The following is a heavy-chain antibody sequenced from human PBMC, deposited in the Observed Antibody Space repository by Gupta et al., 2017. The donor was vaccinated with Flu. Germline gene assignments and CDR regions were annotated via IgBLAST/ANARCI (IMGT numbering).Heavy chain of an antibody. D-gene: IGHD1-26*01. CDR1: GDSVSDFF. V-gene: IGHV4-59*02. CDR2: NYYTRGS. J-gene: IGHJ4*02. CDR3: AKYLQIDTSDRGEY. Sequence: QVQLQESCRRLAKPSATLSVSCNASGDSVSDFFWCWIRQSPGKGGEWIGCNYYTRGSNYTPSHTNRVTSRVNTSRDKVSLRLISQTETDTAEDKCAKYLQIDTSDRGEYWGQGTLVTVSS.